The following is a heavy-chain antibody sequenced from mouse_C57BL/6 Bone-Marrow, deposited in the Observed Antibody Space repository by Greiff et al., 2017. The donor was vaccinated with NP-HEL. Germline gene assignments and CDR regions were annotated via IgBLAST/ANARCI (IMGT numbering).Heavy chain of an antibody. Sequence: EVQLQQSGPVLVKPGASVKMSCKASGYTFTDYYMNWVKQSHGKSLEWIGVINPYNGGTSYNQKFKGKATLTVDKSSSTAYMELNSLTSEDSAVYYCARSLYYGSSKGYFDVWGTGTTVTVSS. CDR3: ARSLYYGSSKGYFDV. J-gene: IGHJ1*03. D-gene: IGHD1-1*01. CDR1: GYTFTDYY. V-gene: IGHV1-19*01. CDR2: INPYNGGT.